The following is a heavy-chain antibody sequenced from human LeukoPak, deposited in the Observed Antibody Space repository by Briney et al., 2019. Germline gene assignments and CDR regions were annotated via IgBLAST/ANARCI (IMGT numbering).Heavy chain of an antibody. Sequence: ASVKVSCKASGGTFSSYAISWVRQAPGQGLEWMGRIIPILGIANYAQKFQGRVTITADKSTSTAYMELSSLRSEDTAVYYCARDRYFDWYSLDYWGQRTLVTDSS. J-gene: IGHJ4*02. V-gene: IGHV1-69*04. CDR3: ARDRYFDWYSLDY. CDR2: IIPILGIA. CDR1: GGTFSSYA. D-gene: IGHD3-9*01.